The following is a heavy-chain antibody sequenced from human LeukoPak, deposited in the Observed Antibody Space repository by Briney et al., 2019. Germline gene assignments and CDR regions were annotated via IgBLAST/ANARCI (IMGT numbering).Heavy chain of an antibody. V-gene: IGHV3-74*01. CDR2: INSDGSST. Sequence: GGSLRLSCAASGFTFSSYSMNWVRQAPGKGLVWVSHINSDGSSTIYADSVKGRFIISRDNTKNTLYLQMNSLRAEDTAVYYCARGKAGVDTNWYFDLWGRGTLVTVSS. CDR3: ARGKAGVDTNWYFDL. CDR1: GFTFSSYS. D-gene: IGHD3-10*01. J-gene: IGHJ2*01.